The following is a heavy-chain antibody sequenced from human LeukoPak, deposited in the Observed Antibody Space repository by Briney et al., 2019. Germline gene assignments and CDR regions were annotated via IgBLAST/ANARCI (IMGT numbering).Heavy chain of an antibody. CDR1: GFTFSSYW. J-gene: IGHJ4*02. CDR2: IKQDGSEK. CDR3: ARDQWKNIVATILDY. V-gene: IGHV3-7*01. D-gene: IGHD5-12*01. Sequence: GGSLRLSCAASGFTFSSYWMSWVRQAPGKGLEWVANIKQDGSEKYYVDSVKGRFTISRDNAKNSLYLQINSLRAEDTAVYYCARDQWKNIVATILDYWGQGTLVTVSS.